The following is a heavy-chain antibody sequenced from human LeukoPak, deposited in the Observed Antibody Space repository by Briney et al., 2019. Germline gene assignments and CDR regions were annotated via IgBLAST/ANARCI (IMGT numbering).Heavy chain of an antibody. J-gene: IGHJ5*02. CDR3: ARDRSSSSFLPTGFDP. Sequence: SETLSLTCTVSGGSISSYYWSWIRQPPGKGLEWIGYISYSGSTNFNPSLKSRVTISVDTSKNQFSLKLSSVTAADTAVYFCARDRSSSSFLPTGFDPWGQGTLVTVSS. CDR2: ISYSGST. D-gene: IGHD6-13*01. CDR1: GGSISSYY. V-gene: IGHV4-59*01.